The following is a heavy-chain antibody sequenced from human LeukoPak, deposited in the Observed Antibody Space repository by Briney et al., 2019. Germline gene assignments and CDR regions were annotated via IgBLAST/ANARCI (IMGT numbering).Heavy chain of an antibody. J-gene: IGHJ4*02. CDR2: IWYDGSNK. V-gene: IGHV3-33*01. CDR3: AREWVTVFGGFDY. CDR1: GFTFSSYV. D-gene: IGHD3-3*01. Sequence: GGSLRLSCAASGFTFSSYVMHWVRQAPGKGLEWVAVIWYDGSNKYYADSVKGRFTISRDNSKNTLYLQMDSLRVEDTAVYYCAREWVTVFGGFDYWGQGTLVTVSS.